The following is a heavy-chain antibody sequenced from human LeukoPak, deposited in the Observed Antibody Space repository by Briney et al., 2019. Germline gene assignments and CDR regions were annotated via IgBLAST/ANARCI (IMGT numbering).Heavy chain of an antibody. CDR1: GGPISSYY. D-gene: IGHD6-19*01. CDR3: ARQIAVAGTSPWGGPFDY. J-gene: IGHJ4*02. V-gene: IGHV4-59*08. CDR2: LYHSGST. Sequence: SETLSLTCTVSGGPISSYYWSWIRQPPGEGLEGIGYLYHSGSTNYNPSLKSRVTISVDTSNNQSSLKLSSVTAADTAVYYCARQIAVAGTSPWGGPFDYWGRGTLVTVSS.